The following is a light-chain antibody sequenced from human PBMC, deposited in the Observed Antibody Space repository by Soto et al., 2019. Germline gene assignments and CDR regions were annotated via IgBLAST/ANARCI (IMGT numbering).Light chain of an antibody. CDR2: RAS. Sequence: VLTQSPGTLSLSPGERATLSCRASQTIYSNVAWYQQRPGQPPRLLIYRASSRATGIPARFSGSGSGTEFTLTINSLQSEDFAVYYCQQYQNLWTFGQGTKVDIK. CDR1: QTIYSN. J-gene: IGKJ1*01. CDR3: QQYQNLWT. V-gene: IGKV3-15*01.